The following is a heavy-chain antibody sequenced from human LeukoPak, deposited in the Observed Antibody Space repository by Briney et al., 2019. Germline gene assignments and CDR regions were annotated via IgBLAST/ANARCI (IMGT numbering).Heavy chain of an antibody. CDR2: IYSGGST. CDR3: ARDLLGAVAEVDY. Sequence: PGGSLRLSCAASGFTFSDYYMSWIRQAPGKGLEWVSVIYSGGSTYYADSVKGRFTISRDNSKNTLYLQMNSLRAEDTAVYYCARDLLGAVAEVDYWGQGTLVTVSS. CDR1: GFTFSDYY. J-gene: IGHJ4*02. D-gene: IGHD6-19*01. V-gene: IGHV3-66*01.